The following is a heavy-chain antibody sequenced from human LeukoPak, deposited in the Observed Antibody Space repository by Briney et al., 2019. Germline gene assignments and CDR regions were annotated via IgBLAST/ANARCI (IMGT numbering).Heavy chain of an antibody. J-gene: IGHJ6*03. CDR1: GYTVTSYA. D-gene: IGHD6-19*01. CDR2: INTNTGNP. Sequence: GASVKVSCKASGYTVTSYAMNWVRQAPGQGLEWRGWINTNTGNPTYAQGFTGRFVFSLDTSVSTAYLQISSLKAEDTAVYYCARDDGSGWYYYYYYMDVWGKGTTVTVSS. CDR3: ARDDGSGWYYYYYYMDV. V-gene: IGHV7-4-1*02.